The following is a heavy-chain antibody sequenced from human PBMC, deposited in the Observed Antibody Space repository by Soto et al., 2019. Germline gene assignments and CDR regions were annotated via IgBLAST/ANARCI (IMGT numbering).Heavy chain of an antibody. Sequence: QGQLVQSGAEVKKPGASVKVSCKASGYTFISYGISSVRQAPGQGLEWMGWISTFNGKTNYAQNVQGRVTMTTDTSTTTAYMELRSLKSDDTAVYYCARDRVPKSSGYFPSDYWGQGTLVTVSS. D-gene: IGHD3-22*01. CDR1: GYTFISYG. CDR2: ISTFNGKT. CDR3: ARDRVPKSSGYFPSDY. J-gene: IGHJ4*02. V-gene: IGHV1-18*01.